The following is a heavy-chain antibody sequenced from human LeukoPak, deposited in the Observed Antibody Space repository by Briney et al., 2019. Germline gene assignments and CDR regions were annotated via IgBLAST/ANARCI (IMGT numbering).Heavy chain of an antibody. D-gene: IGHD3-22*01. CDR3: ARGRTYYDGSGYYYEYFDY. J-gene: IGHJ4*02. V-gene: IGHV1-8*01. CDR2: MNPNSGNT. Sequence: ASVKVSCKASGYTFTSYDINWVRQATGQGLEWMGWMNPNSGNTGYAQKFQGRVTMTRNTSISTAYMELSSLRSEDTAVYYCARGRTYYDGSGYYYEYFDYWGQGTLVTVSS. CDR1: GYTFTSYD.